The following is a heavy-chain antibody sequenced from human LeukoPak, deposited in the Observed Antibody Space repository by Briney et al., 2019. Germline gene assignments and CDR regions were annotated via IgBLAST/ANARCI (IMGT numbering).Heavy chain of an antibody. Sequence: SETLSLTCTVSGPSIIGYYWRCIRLPPGKGLEWIAYVHSSGRTNYAPSLTSRVSASVDTSKNQFSLKLTSVTAADTAVYYCARLLGSKIPHVDNYYHYIEVWGRGTTVTVSS. CDR3: ARLLGSKIPHVDNYYHYIEV. CDR2: VHSSGRT. D-gene: IGHD2-15*01. V-gene: IGHV4-4*09. CDR1: GPSIIGYY. J-gene: IGHJ6*03.